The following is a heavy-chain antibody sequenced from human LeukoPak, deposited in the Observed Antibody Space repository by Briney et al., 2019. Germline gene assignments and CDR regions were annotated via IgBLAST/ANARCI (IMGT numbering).Heavy chain of an antibody. Sequence: GASVKVSFKGSGYPFTSYYINWVRQAPGQGLEWMGWISAYNGDTNYAQNLQGRVTMTTDTSTDTAYMELRSLRSDDTAVYYCARDGLSSTNPNYWFHLWGQGTLVTVSS. V-gene: IGHV1-18*01. D-gene: IGHD1-26*01. CDR1: GYPFTSYY. CDR3: ARDGLSSTNPNYWFHL. CDR2: ISAYNGDT. J-gene: IGHJ5*02.